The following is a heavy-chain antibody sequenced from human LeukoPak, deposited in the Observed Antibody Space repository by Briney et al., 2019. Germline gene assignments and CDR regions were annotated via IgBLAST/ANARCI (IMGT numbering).Heavy chain of an antibody. CDR3: ARDGYSGSYYRLYYFFMDV. CDR1: GFTFNDYN. D-gene: IGHD1-26*01. CDR2: INPDGSDK. J-gene: IGHJ6*03. Sequence: PGGSLRLSCATSGFTFNDYNMNWVRQAPGKGLEWVASINPDGSDKYSVDSVKGRFTISRDNSENTLYLQMNSLRGEDTAVYYCARDGYSGSYYRLYYFFMDVWGKGTTVTVSS. V-gene: IGHV3-7*03.